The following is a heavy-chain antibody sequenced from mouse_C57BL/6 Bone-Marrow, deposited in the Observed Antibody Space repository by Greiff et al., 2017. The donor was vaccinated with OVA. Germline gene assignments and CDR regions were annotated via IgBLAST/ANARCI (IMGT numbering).Heavy chain of an antibody. CDR3: ARLGRDYFDY. J-gene: IGHJ2*01. Sequence: EVQRVESGPELVKPGASVKIPCKASGYTFTDYNMDWVKQSHGKSLEWIGDINPNNGGTIYNQKFKGKATLTVDKSSSTAYMELRSLTSEDTAVYYCARLGRDYFDYWGQGTTLTVSS. CDR2: INPNNGGT. D-gene: IGHD4-1*01. V-gene: IGHV1-18*01. CDR1: GYTFTDYN.